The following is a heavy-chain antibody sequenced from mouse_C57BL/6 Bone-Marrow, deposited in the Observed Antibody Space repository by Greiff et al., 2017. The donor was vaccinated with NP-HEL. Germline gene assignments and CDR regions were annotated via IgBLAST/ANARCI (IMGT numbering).Heavy chain of an antibody. J-gene: IGHJ2*01. D-gene: IGHD1-1*01. CDR2: IDPENGDT. CDR1: GFNIKDDY. V-gene: IGHV14-4*01. Sequence: VQLQQSGAELVRPGASVKLSCTASGFNIKDDYMHWVKQRPEQGLEWIGWIDPENGDTEYASKFQGKATITADTSSNTAYLQLSSLTSEDTAVYYCTTYYYGSSYSYWGQGTTLTVSS. CDR3: TTYYYGSSYSY.